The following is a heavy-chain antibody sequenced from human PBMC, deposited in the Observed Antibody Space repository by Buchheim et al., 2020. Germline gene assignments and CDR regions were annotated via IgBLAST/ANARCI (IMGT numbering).Heavy chain of an antibody. CDR2: IKQDGSDK. J-gene: IGHJ4*02. V-gene: IGHV3-7*01. CDR3: ERGYYGSSGSQYYFDY. CDR1: GFTFSSYW. Sequence: EVQLVESGGGLVQPGGSLRLSCVASGFTFSSYWMSWVRQAPGKGLQWVADIKQDGSDKNYVDSVKGRFTISRDNSKNSLYLQMNSLRAEDTAVYYCERGYYGSSGSQYYFDYWGQGT. D-gene: IGHD3-22*01.